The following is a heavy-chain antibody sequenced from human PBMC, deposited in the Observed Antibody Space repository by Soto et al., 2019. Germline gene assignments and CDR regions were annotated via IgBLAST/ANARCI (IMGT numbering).Heavy chain of an antibody. CDR3: ARVNAPDDY. J-gene: IGHJ4*02. V-gene: IGHV3-74*01. Sequence: EVHLVESGGGLVQPGGSLRLSCAASGFAFSSYWLHWVRQAPGMGLMWVSRINDVASSTHYADSVKGRFTVSRDNAKNTVYLQTDSLRAEDTALYYCARVNAPDDYWGQGNVVIVSP. CDR1: GFAFSSYW. CDR2: INDVASST.